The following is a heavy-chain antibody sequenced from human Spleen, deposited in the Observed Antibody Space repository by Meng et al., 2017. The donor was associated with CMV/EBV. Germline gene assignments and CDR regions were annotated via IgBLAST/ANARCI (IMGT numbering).Heavy chain of an antibody. CDR2: INPSGGST. Sequence: ASVKVSCKASGYTFTSYYMHWVRQAPGQGLEWMGIINPSGGSTSYAQKFQGRVTMTRDTSTSTVYMELRSLRSEDTAVYYCVRARRNGLGKFDPWGQGTLVTVSS. V-gene: IGHV1-46*01. J-gene: IGHJ5*02. D-gene: IGHD3/OR15-3a*01. CDR3: VRARRNGLGKFDP. CDR1: GYTFTSYY.